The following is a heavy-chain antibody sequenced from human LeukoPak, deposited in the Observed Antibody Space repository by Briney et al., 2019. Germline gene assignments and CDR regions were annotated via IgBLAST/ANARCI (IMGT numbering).Heavy chain of an antibody. J-gene: IGHJ4*02. CDR3: ARSLEGWLRYFDY. Sequence: PSETLSLTRTVSGGSTRNYYWSWIRQPPGKGPEWIGYIYYSGSTNYNPSLKSRVTISVDTSKNQFSLKLSSVTAADTAVYYCARSLEGWLRYFDYWGQGTLVTVSS. D-gene: IGHD5-12*01. CDR2: IYYSGST. CDR1: GGSTRNYY. V-gene: IGHV4-59*01.